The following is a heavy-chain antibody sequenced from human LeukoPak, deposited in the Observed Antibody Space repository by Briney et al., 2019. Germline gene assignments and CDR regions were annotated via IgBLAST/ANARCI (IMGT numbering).Heavy chain of an antibody. J-gene: IGHJ5*02. CDR3: ARGPDSGSHFAWFDP. V-gene: IGHV4-34*01. CDR2: INHSGST. Sequence: SETLSLTCPVDGGSLSGFYWSWVRPPPGKGLEWIGEINHSGSTHYNPSFKSRVTILVDTSRNQLSLKLTSVTAADTAVDYCARGPDSGSHFAWFDPWGQGTLVTVSS. CDR1: GGSLSGFY. D-gene: IGHD3-10*01.